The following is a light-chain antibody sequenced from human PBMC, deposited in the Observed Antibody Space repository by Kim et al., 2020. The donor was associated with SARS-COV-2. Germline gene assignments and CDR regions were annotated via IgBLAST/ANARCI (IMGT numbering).Light chain of an antibody. V-gene: IGLV2-23*02. CDR1: TSDVGSSSL. CDR3: CSYAGGSIL. CDR2: EVT. J-gene: IGLJ3*02. Sequence: QSALTQPASVSASPGQSITISCTGTTSDVGSSSLFSWYQQYPGKAPKFIIYEVTKRSSGVSNRFSGSKSGNTASLTISGLQAEDGADYYGCSYAGGSILFGGGTQLTVL.